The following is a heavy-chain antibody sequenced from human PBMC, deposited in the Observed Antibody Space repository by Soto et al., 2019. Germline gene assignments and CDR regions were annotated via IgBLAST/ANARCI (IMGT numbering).Heavy chain of an antibody. CDR1: GGSISSGGYY. Sequence: QVQLQESGPGLVKPSQTLSLTCTVSGGSISSGGYYWSWIRQHPGKGLEWIGYIYYSGSTYYNPSLKSGVTISVDTSKNQFSLKLSSVTAADTAVYYCARARDIVVVPAAYFDYWGQGTLVTVSS. D-gene: IGHD2-2*01. J-gene: IGHJ4*02. CDR3: ARARDIVVVPAAYFDY. CDR2: IYYSGST. V-gene: IGHV4-31*03.